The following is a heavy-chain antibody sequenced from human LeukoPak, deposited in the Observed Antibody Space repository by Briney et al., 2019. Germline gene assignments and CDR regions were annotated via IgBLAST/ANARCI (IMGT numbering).Heavy chain of an antibody. Sequence: SVKVSCKASGYTFSSYAISWVRQAPGQGLEWMGGIIPIFGTANYAQKFQGRVTITADESTSTAYMELSSLRSEDTAVYYCARSRGIQLWFLDYWGQGTLVTVSS. CDR1: GYTFSSYA. CDR2: IIPIFGTA. V-gene: IGHV1-69*13. CDR3: ARSRGIQLWFLDY. J-gene: IGHJ4*02. D-gene: IGHD5-18*01.